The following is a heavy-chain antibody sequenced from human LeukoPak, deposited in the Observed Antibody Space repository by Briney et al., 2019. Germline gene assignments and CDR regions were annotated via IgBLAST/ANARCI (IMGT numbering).Heavy chain of an antibody. CDR2: ISGSGSST. J-gene: IGHJ3*02. V-gene: IGHV3-23*01. D-gene: IGHD1-26*01. CDR3: AKDKSGSFYGTDAFDI. CDR1: GFTFSSYS. Sequence: GGSLGLSCAASGFTFSSYSMNWVRQAPGEGPEWVSAISGSGSSTYYVESVKGRFTISRDNSKNTLYLQMNSLTVDDTAIYYCAKDKSGSFYGTDAFDIWGQGTMVTVSS.